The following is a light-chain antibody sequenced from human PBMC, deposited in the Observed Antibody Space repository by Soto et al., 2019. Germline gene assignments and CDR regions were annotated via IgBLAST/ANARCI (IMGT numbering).Light chain of an antibody. J-gene: IGKJ4*01. CDR3: QQYGTSPPLT. CDR2: GAS. CDR1: QSVSSNY. V-gene: IGKV3-20*01. Sequence: IVLTQSPGTLSLSPGERATLSCRASQSVSSNYLAWYQQKPGQAPRLLIYGASSRATGIPDRFSGSGSATDFTLTISRLEPEDFAVYYCQQYGTSPPLTCGGGTKVEI.